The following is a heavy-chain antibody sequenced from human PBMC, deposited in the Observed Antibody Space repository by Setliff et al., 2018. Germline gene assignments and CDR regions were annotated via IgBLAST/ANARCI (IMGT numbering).Heavy chain of an antibody. Sequence: GGSLRLSCAGSGLTFSSDAMTWVRQTPGKGLEWVSAVTAFGGTTYDADSVKGRFTTSRYNSKNTIYLKMNNLGVDDTAIYYCVRRVAGKGWFDPWGQGTLVTVSS. CDR2: VTAFGGTT. CDR3: VRRVAGKGWFDP. J-gene: IGHJ5*02. CDR1: GLTFSSDA. D-gene: IGHD2-15*01. V-gene: IGHV3-23*01.